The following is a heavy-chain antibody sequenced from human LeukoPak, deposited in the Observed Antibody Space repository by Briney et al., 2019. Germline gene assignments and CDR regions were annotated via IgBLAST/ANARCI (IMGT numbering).Heavy chain of an antibody. CDR2: ISASGGSI. J-gene: IGHJ6*02. CDR1: GFIFNSCA. Sequence: GGSLRLSCAASGFIFNSCAMSWVRQAPGKGLEWVSVISASGGSIYYADSVKGRFTISRDNSKNTVHLQVNSLRAEDTAVYYCAKKASGLIRGVIEPYYYYGMDVWGQGTTVTVSS. D-gene: IGHD3-10*01. V-gene: IGHV3-23*01. CDR3: AKKASGLIRGVIEPYYYYGMDV.